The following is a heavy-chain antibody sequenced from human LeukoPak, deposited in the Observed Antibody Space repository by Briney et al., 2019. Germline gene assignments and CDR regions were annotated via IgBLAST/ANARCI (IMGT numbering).Heavy chain of an antibody. Sequence: GGSLRLSCAASGLIFSSYGMHWVRQAPGKGLEWVAVIWYDGSKKHHADSVKGRFTISRDNSKNTLYLQMNSLRAEDTAVYYCARDGCGGDCYLADYWGQGTLVTVSS. CDR2: IWYDGSKK. CDR3: ARDGCGGDCYLADY. V-gene: IGHV3-33*01. J-gene: IGHJ4*02. D-gene: IGHD2-21*02. CDR1: GLIFSSYG.